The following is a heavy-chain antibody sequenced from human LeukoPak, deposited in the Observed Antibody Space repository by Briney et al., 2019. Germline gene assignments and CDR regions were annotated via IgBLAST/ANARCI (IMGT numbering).Heavy chain of an antibody. V-gene: IGHV4-34*12. D-gene: IGHD2-15*01. Sequence: KPSETLSLTCAVYGGSFSGYYWSWIRQPPGKGLEWIGEIIHSGSTNYNPSLKSRVTISVDTFKNQFSLKLSSVTAADTAVYFCARRNDFVVVVAATGAFDVWGQGTMVTVSS. CDR3: ARRNDFVVVVAATGAFDV. CDR2: IIHSGST. CDR1: GGSFSGYY. J-gene: IGHJ3*01.